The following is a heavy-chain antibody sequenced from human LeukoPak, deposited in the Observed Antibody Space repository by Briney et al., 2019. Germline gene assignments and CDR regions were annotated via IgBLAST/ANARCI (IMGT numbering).Heavy chain of an antibody. V-gene: IGHV4-39*01. J-gene: IGHJ5*02. CDR1: GGSISSSSYY. Sequence: PSETLSLTCTVSGGSISSSSYYWGWIRQPPGKGLEWIGSIYYSGSTYYNPSLKSRVTISVDTSKNQFSLKLSSVTAADTAVYYCARRYSSGWGPGKTNWFDPWGQGTLVTVSS. CDR3: ARRYSSGWGPGKTNWFDP. CDR2: IYYSGST. D-gene: IGHD6-19*01.